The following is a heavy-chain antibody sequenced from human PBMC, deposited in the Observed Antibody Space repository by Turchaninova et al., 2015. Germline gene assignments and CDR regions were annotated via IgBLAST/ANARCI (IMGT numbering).Heavy chain of an antibody. CDR3: ARGGTYFKGFEF. CDR2: TYFRSRWYN. Sequence: QFQLQQSGPGLVKPWPTLLLTCAHSGDMVASSSAAWNWIRQSPSKGLEWLGRTYFRSRWYNDYALSVKSRITINSDTSENQFSLRLNSVTPEDTAVYYCARGGTYFKGFEFWGQGALVTVSS. J-gene: IGHJ4*02. D-gene: IGHD1-26*01. V-gene: IGHV6-1*01. CDR1: GDMVASSSAA.